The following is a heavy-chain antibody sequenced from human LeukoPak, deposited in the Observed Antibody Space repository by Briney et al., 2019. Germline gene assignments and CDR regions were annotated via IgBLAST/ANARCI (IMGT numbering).Heavy chain of an antibody. V-gene: IGHV4-38-2*02. J-gene: IGHJ1*01. CDR2: IYHSGST. D-gene: IGHD3-22*01. CDR1: SDSFSSYY. CDR3: ARDLTMMD. Sequence: SETLSLTCTVSSDSFSSYYWAWIRQPPGKGLEWIGSIYHSGSTYYNPSLKSRVTISVDTSKNQFSLKLSSVTAADTAVYYCARDLTMMDWGQGTLVTVSS.